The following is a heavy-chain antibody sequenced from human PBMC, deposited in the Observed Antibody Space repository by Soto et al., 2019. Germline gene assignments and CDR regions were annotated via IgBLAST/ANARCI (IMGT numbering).Heavy chain of an antibody. Sequence: SERTALTCAASGDSVSSSVWSWIRQPPGKGLEWIGYIHYSGSTNYSPSLKSRVTISVDRSKNQFSLKLSSVTAADRAVYYCARGPPLGYWGQGTLVTVSS. V-gene: IGHV4-59*02. CDR1: GDSVSSSV. CDR2: IHYSGST. CDR3: ARGPPLGY. J-gene: IGHJ4*02.